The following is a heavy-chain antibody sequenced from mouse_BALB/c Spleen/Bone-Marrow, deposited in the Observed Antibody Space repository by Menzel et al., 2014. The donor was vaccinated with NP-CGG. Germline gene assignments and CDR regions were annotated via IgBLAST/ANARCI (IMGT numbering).Heavy chain of an antibody. V-gene: IGHV2-6-2*01. Sequence: VHLVESGPDLVAPSQSLSLTCTVSGFSLTSYGLHWVRQPPGKGLEWLGVIWSDGSTTYNSALKSRLGISKDNSKRQVLLKMNSLQTDDTAMYYCARSGTDYAMDYWGQGTSVTVSS. CDR1: GFSLTSYG. D-gene: IGHD4-1*01. CDR2: IWSDGST. J-gene: IGHJ4*01. CDR3: ARSGTDYAMDY.